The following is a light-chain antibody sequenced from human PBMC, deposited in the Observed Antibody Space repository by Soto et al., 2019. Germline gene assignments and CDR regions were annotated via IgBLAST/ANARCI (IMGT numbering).Light chain of an antibody. CDR3: SSYTTDTTRL. CDR1: NNDVGRYSY. J-gene: IGLJ1*01. CDR2: EVR. Sequence: QSALTQPASVSGTPGQSITLTCPGSNNDVGRYSYVSWYEQYPVKTPKLIIDEVRVRPSGISDRFSGSKSGITASLTISGLQPEDEADYYCSSYTTDTTRLFGTGTKVTV. V-gene: IGLV2-14*01.